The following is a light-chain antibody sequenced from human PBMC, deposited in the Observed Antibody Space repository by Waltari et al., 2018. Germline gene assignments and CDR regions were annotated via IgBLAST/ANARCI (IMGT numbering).Light chain of an antibody. V-gene: IGLV3-19*01. J-gene: IGLJ3*02. CDR1: SLRTSY. Sequence: SSELTQDPAVSVALGHTVRFTCQGDSLRTSYASWYQLKPGQAPVLVIYGKDTRPSGIPDRISGYSSGTTSSLTRTGAQAEDEADYYCSSRNGRANQVVFAGGTKVTVL. CDR2: GKD. CDR3: SSRNGRANQVV.